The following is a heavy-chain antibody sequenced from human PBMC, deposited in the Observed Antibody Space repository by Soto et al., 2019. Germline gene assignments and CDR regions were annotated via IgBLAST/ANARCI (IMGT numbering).Heavy chain of an antibody. CDR1: SGSFRAHY. V-gene: IGHV4-34*01. Sequence: PSETLSLTCAVRSGSFRAHYWSWIRQPPGRGLEWIGEIIHSGSTNYNPSLKSRVTISVDTSKSQVSLKLSTVTAADTAVYYCAGGMVKRRAFDIWGQGTMVTVSS. D-gene: IGHD2-21*01. CDR3: AGGMVKRRAFDI. CDR2: IIHSGST. J-gene: IGHJ3*02.